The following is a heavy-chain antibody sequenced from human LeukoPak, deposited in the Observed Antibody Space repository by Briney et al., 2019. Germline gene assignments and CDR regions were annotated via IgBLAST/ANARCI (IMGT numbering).Heavy chain of an antibody. D-gene: IGHD2-2*01. J-gene: IGHJ4*02. Sequence: GESLEISCQGSGSSFTSYWIGWVRQLPGKGLEWMRIIYPGDSDTRYSPSFQGQVTISADKSISTAYLQWSSLKASDTAMYYCARHRLGSSTSCFDYWGQGTLVTVSS. CDR2: IYPGDSDT. CDR1: GSSFTSYW. CDR3: ARHRLGSSTSCFDY. V-gene: IGHV5-51*01.